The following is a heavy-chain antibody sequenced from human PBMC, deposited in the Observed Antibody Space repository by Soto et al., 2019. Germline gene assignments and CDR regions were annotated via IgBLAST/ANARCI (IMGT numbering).Heavy chain of an antibody. J-gene: IGHJ4*02. CDR1: GYSFTSYW. V-gene: IGHV5-51*01. CDR3: ARRLRDSGHPPYFDY. Sequence: PGESLKISCKGSGYSFTSYWIGWVRQMPGKGLEWMGIIYPGDSDTRYSPSFQGQVTISADKSISTAYLQWGSLKASDTAMYYCARRLRDSGHPPYFDYWSQGTLVTVSS. D-gene: IGHD3-10*01. CDR2: IYPGDSDT.